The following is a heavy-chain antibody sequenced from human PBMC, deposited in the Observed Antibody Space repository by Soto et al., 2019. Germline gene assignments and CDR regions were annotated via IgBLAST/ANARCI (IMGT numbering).Heavy chain of an antibody. J-gene: IGHJ6*02. CDR1: GFTFGAYA. Sequence: EVQLVESGGALVQPGRSLRLSCTGSGFTFGAYALNWVRQAPGKGLEWVGFIRNKGYGGTTEYAASVRGRFTISRDDSKRFAYRQMGSLKTENTAGYYFTRDQAVYTNIDYNAMDVGGQGTTGTVSS. V-gene: IGHV3-49*04. CDR2: IRNKGYGGTT. D-gene: IGHD4-4*01. CDR3: TRDQAVYTNIDYNAMDV.